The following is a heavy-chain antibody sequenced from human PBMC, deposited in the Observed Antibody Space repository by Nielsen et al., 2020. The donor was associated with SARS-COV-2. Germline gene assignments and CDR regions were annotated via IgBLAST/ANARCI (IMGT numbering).Heavy chain of an antibody. V-gene: IGHV1-46*01. J-gene: IGHJ6*02. D-gene: IGHD3-22*01. CDR1: GYTFTSYY. Sequence: ASVKVSCKASGYTFTSYYMHWVRQAPGQGLEWMGIINPSGGSTSYAQKFQGRVTMTRDTSTSTVYMELSSLRSEDTAVYYCARDSSSGYYYPYYYGMDVWGQGTTVTASS. CDR2: INPSGGST. CDR3: ARDSSSGYYYPYYYGMDV.